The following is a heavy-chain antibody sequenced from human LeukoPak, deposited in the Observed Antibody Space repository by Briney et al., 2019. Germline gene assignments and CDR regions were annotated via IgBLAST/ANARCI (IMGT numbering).Heavy chain of an antibody. CDR1: GYTFTGYY. V-gene: IGHV1-2*02. CDR3: AREFSGSYSGFDY. J-gene: IGHJ4*02. D-gene: IGHD1-26*01. Sequence: ASVKVSCKASGYTFTGYYMHWVRQAPGQGLEGMGWINPNSGGTNYAQKFQGRVTMTRDTSISTAYMELSRLRSDDTAVYYCAREFSGSYSGFDYWGQGTLVTVSS. CDR2: INPNSGGT.